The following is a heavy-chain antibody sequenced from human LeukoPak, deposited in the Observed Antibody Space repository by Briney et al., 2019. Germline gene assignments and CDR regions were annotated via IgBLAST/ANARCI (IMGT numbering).Heavy chain of an antibody. CDR3: ASWFGDSDY. CDR1: GFTFSSYG. Sequence: GGSLRLSCAASGFTFSSYGMHWVRQAPGKGLEWVAVISYGGNDKYYADSVKGRFTISRDNSKNTLYLQMNSLRAEDTAVYYCASWFGDSDYWGQGTLVTVSS. V-gene: IGHV3-30*03. J-gene: IGHJ4*02. D-gene: IGHD3-10*01. CDR2: ISYGGNDK.